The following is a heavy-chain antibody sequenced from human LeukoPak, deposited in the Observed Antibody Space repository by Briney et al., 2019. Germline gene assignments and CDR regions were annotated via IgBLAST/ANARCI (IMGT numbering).Heavy chain of an antibody. V-gene: IGHV4-39*01. Sequence: SETLSLTCTVSGGSISSSSYYWGWIRQPPGKGLEWIGSFYYSGSTYYNPSLKSRVTISVDTSKNQFSLKLSSVTAADTAVYYCARRTSNYHAFDIWGQGTMVTVSS. CDR1: GGSISSSSYY. D-gene: IGHD4-11*01. J-gene: IGHJ3*02. CDR2: FYYSGST. CDR3: ARRTSNYHAFDI.